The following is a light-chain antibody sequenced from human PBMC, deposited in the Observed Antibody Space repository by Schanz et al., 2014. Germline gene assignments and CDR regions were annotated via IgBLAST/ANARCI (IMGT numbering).Light chain of an antibody. J-gene: IGLJ3*02. Sequence: QSALTQPPSVSGSPGQSVTISCTGASHDVQNYNYVSWYQQHPGRAPKLMIYHVSNRPSGVSNRFSGSKSGNTASLTISGLQAEDEADYYCSSYTSSTTLVFGGGTKLTVL. CDR1: SHDVQNYNY. CDR2: HVS. CDR3: SSYTSSTTLV. V-gene: IGLV2-14*03.